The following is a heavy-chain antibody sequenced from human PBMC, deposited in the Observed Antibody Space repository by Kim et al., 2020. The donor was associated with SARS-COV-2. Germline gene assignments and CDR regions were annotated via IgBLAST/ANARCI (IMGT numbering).Heavy chain of an antibody. Sequence: SVKVSCKASGGTFSSYAISWVRQAPGQGLEWMGGIIPIFGTANYAQKFQGRVTITADESTSTAYMELSSLRSEDTAVYYCASEATLGFYCSSTSCYVGAFDIWGQGTMVTVSS. CDR2: IIPIFGTA. CDR3: ASEATLGFYCSSTSCYVGAFDI. D-gene: IGHD2-2*01. V-gene: IGHV1-69*13. CDR1: GGTFSSYA. J-gene: IGHJ3*02.